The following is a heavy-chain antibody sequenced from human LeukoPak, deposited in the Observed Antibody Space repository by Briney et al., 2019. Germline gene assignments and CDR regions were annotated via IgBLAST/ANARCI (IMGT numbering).Heavy chain of an antibody. CDR2: IYYSGST. V-gene: IGHV4-59*01. Sequence: PSETLSLTCTVSGGSISSYYWSWIRQPPGKGLEWIGYIYYSGSTNYNPSLKSRVTISVDTSKNQFSLKLISVTAADTAVYYCAGAPHSSSSWTYYYYYGMDVWGQGTTVTVSS. CDR1: GGSISSYY. CDR3: AGAPHSSSSWTYYYYYGMDV. J-gene: IGHJ6*02. D-gene: IGHD6-13*01.